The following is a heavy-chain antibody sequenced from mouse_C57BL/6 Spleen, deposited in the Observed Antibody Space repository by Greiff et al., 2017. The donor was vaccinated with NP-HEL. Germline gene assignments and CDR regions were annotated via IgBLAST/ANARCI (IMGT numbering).Heavy chain of an antibody. V-gene: IGHV5-17*01. J-gene: IGHJ4*01. CDR1: GFTFSDYG. CDR2: ISSGSSTI. D-gene: IGHD1-1*01. CDR3: ARPSYGSSSDYYAMDY. Sequence: EVQVVESGGGLVKPGGSLKLSCAASGFTFSDYGMHWVRQAPEKGLEWVAYISSGSSTIYYADTVKGRFTISRDNAKNTLFLQMTRLRSEDTAMYYCARPSYGSSSDYYAMDYWGQGTSVTVSS.